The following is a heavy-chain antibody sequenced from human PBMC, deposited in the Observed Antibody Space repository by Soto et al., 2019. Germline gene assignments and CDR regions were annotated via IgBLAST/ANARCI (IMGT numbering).Heavy chain of an antibody. CDR2: INPNSGGT. Sequence: ASVKVSCKASGYTFTGYYMHWVRQAPGQGLEWMGWINPNSGGTNYAQKFQGRVTMTRDTSISTAYMELSRLRSDDTAVYYCARDFFFGDGGGYFDYWGQGTLVTVSS. CDR1: GYTFTGYY. J-gene: IGHJ4*02. CDR3: ARDFFFGDGGGYFDY. V-gene: IGHV1-2*02. D-gene: IGHD4-17*01.